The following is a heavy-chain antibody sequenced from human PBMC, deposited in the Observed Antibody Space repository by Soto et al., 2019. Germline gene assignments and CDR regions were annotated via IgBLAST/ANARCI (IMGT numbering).Heavy chain of an antibody. J-gene: IGHJ5*02. Sequence: QVQLVESGGGVVQPGGSLRLSCAASGFRFSSYAMHWVRQAPGKGLEWVAVISYDGNNRYYADSVKGRFTVSRDNYKNVLFLQLNSLRSDDSALYYCARGTFATGRCDRWVQGTLVTVSS. V-gene: IGHV3-30-3*01. D-gene: IGHD3-16*01. CDR3: ARGTFATGRCDR. CDR1: GFRFSSYA. CDR2: ISYDGNNR.